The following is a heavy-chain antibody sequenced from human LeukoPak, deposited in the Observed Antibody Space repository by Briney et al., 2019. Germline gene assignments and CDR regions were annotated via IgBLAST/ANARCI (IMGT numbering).Heavy chain of an antibody. Sequence: NHGETLKISCKGSGYSFTSYWIGWVRQMPGKGLEWMGILYPGDSDTRYSPSFQGQVTISADKSISTAYLQWSSLKASDTAMYYWARYRTVTTIDYWGQGTLVTVSS. CDR3: ARYRTVTTIDY. V-gene: IGHV5-51*01. CDR1: GYSFTSYW. J-gene: IGHJ4*02. D-gene: IGHD4-17*01. CDR2: LYPGDSDT.